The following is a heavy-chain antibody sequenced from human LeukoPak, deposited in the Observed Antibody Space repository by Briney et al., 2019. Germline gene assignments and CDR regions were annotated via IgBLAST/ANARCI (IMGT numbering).Heavy chain of an antibody. CDR2: IKQDGSEK. J-gene: IGHJ5*02. D-gene: IGHD4-17*01. CDR3: GALYGGFDP. Sequence: GGSLRPSCAASGFTFSDSYMTWVRQAPGKGLEWVANIKQDGSEKYYVDSVKGRFTVSRDNAKNSLYLQMNSLRAEDTAVYYCGALYGGFDPWGQGTLVTVSS. CDR1: GFTFSDSY. V-gene: IGHV3-7*01.